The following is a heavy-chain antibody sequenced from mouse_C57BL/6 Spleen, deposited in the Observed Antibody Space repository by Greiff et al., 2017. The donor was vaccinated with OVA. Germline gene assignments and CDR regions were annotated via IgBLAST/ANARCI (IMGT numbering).Heavy chain of an antibody. CDR2: IDPETGGT. D-gene: IGHD6-1*01. CDR1: GYTFTDYE. CDR3: RRWGSSGAWFAY. J-gene: IGHJ3*01. Sequence: QVQLQQSGAELVRPGASVTLSCKASGYTFTDYEMHWVKQTPVHGLEWIGAIDPETGGTAYNQKFKGKAILTADKSSSTAYMELRSLTSEDSAVYYCRRWGSSGAWFAYWGQVTLVTVSA. V-gene: IGHV1-15*01.